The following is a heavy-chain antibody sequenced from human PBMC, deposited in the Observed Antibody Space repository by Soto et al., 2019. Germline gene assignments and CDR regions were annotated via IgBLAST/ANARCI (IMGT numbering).Heavy chain of an antibody. Sequence: QVQLVQSGAEVKKPGSSVKVSCKASGGTFNSFAISWVRQAPGQGLEWMGRIIPIFGTANYAQKFQGRVTITADESTSTAYMELSSLRSEDTAVYYCATRTVTTSFLYYGMAVWGQGTTVTVSS. CDR3: ATRTVTTSFLYYGMAV. D-gene: IGHD4-17*01. J-gene: IGHJ6*02. V-gene: IGHV1-69*15. CDR2: IIPIFGTA. CDR1: GGTFNSFA.